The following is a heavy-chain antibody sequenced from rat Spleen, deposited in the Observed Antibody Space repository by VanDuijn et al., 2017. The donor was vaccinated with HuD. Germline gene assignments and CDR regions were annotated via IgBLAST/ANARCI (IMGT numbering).Heavy chain of an antibody. CDR2: ISYSGST. CDR3: VRRRGQVYNNYFDY. CDR1: VYSITTNY. J-gene: IGHJ2*01. Sequence: EVQLQESGPGLVKPSQSLSLTCSVTVYSITTNYWDWIRKFPGNKMDWIGHISYSGSTSYNPSLKSRISITRDTSKNQFFLQLNSVITEDTATYYCVRRRGQVYNNYFDYWGQGVMVTVSS. V-gene: IGHV3-1*01. D-gene: IGHD1-10*01.